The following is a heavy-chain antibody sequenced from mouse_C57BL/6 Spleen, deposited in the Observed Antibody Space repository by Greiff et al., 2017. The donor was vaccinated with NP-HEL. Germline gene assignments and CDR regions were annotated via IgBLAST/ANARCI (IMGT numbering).Heavy chain of an antibody. D-gene: IGHD3-2*02. CDR2: IYPGDGDT. Sequence: QVQLQQSGPELVKPGASVKISCKASGYAFSSSWMNWVKQRPGKGLEWIGRIYPGDGDTNYNGKFKGKATLTADKSSSTAYMQLSSLTSEDSAVYFCARAQASSYWYFDVWGTGTTVTVSS. V-gene: IGHV1-82*01. J-gene: IGHJ1*03. CDR1: GYAFSSSW. CDR3: ARAQASSYWYFDV.